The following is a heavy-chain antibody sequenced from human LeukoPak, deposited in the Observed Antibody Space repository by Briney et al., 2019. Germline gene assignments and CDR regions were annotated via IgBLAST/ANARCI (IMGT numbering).Heavy chain of an antibody. J-gene: IGHJ4*02. D-gene: IGHD1-26*01. V-gene: IGHV3-48*04. CDR2: ISSSGSTI. CDR1: S. Sequence: SMNWVRQAPGKGLEWVSYISSSGSTIYYADSVKGRFTISRDNAKNSLYLQMNSLRAEDTAVYYCTRDLVGATSDFWGQGTLVTVSS. CDR3: TRDLVGATSDF.